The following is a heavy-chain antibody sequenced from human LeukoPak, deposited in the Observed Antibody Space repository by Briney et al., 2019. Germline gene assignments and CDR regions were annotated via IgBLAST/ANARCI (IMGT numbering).Heavy chain of an antibody. J-gene: IGHJ5*02. CDR1: GFTFSSYW. V-gene: IGHV3-74*01. D-gene: IGHD6-6*01. CDR2: INSDGSST. Sequence: GGSLRLSCAASGFTFSSYWMHWVRQAPGKGLVWVSRINSDGSSTSYADSVKGRFTISRDNAKNTLYLQMNSLRAEDTAVYYCARRVYTRWFDPWGQGTLVTVSS. CDR3: ARRVYTRWFDP.